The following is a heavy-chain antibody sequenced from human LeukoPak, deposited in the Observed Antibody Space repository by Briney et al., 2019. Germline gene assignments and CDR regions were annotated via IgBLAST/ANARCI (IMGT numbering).Heavy chain of an antibody. Sequence: SQTLSLTCAVYGGSFSGYYWSWIRQPPGKGLEWIGEINHSGSTNYNPSLKSRVTISVDTSKNQFSLKLSSVTAADTAVYYCARGPSLLGGDYVWGSYRRYYFDYWGQGTLVTVSS. CDR1: GGSFSGYY. V-gene: IGHV4-34*01. CDR3: ARGPSLLGGDYVWGSYRRYYFDY. J-gene: IGHJ4*02. D-gene: IGHD3-16*02. CDR2: INHSGST.